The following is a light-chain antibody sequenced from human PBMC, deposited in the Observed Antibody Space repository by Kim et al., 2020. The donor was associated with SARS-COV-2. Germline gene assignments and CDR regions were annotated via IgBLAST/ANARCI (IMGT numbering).Light chain of an antibody. J-gene: IGLJ1*01. CDR1: GSNIGAGYD. CDR3: QSYDSSLSGYV. Sequence: QSVLTQPPSVSGAPGQRVTISCTGSGSNIGAGYDVHWYQQLPGTAPKVLIYGNTNRPSGVPDRISGSKSGTSASLAITGLQAEDEADYYCQSYDSSLSGYVFGTGTKVTVL. V-gene: IGLV1-40*01. CDR2: GNT.